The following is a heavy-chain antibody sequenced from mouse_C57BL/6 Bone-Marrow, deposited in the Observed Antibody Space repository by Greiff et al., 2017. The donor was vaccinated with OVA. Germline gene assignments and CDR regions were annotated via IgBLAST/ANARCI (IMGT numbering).Heavy chain of an antibody. Sequence: EVMLVESGGGLVQPGGSMKLSCVASGFTFSNYWMNWVRQSPEKGLEWVAQIRLKSDNYATHYAESVKGRFTISRDDSKSSVYLQMNNLRAEDTGIYYCTGYGNYGYAMDYWGQGTSVTVSS. CDR1: GFTFSNYW. J-gene: IGHJ4*01. V-gene: IGHV6-3*01. CDR2: IRLKSDNYAT. D-gene: IGHD2-1*01. CDR3: TGYGNYGYAMDY.